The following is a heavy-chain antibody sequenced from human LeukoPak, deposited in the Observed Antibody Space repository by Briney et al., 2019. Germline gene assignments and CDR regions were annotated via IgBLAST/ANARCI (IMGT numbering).Heavy chain of an antibody. Sequence: SETLSLTCAVYRGSFSGYYWSWIRQPPGKGLEWIGEINHSGSTNYNPSLKSRVTISVDTSKNQFSLKLSSVTAADTAVYYCASGSYGKSVHFDYWGQGTLVTVSS. CDR2: INHSGST. CDR1: RGSFSGYY. CDR3: ASGSYGKSVHFDY. D-gene: IGHD5-18*01. V-gene: IGHV4-34*01. J-gene: IGHJ4*02.